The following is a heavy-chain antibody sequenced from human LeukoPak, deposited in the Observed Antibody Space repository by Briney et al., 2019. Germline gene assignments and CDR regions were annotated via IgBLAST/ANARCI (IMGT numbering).Heavy chain of an antibody. J-gene: IGHJ6*03. V-gene: IGHV3-74*01. D-gene: IGHD3-3*01. CDR3: ARVLFGVTYYMDV. CDR1: GFTFSSYW. Sequence: GGSLRLSCAASGFTFSSYWMHWVRQAPGKGLVWVSRINTDGSSTSYADSVKGRFTISRDNSKNTLYLQMGSLRAEDMAVYYCARVLFGVTYYMDVWGKGTTVTVSS. CDR2: INTDGSST.